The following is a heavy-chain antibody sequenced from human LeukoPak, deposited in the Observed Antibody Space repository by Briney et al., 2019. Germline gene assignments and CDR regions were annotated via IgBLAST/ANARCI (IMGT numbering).Heavy chain of an antibody. CDR3: ARDPYSGGYGADYYYYMDV. Sequence: GSLRLSCAASGFTFSSYEMNWVRQAPGKGLEWVSYISSSGSTIYYADSVKGRFTISRDNAQKSLYLQMDSLTAEDTAVYYCARDPYSGGYGADYYYYMDVWGKGTTVTVSS. D-gene: IGHD1-26*01. J-gene: IGHJ6*03. CDR1: GFTFSSYE. CDR2: ISSSGSTI. V-gene: IGHV3-48*03.